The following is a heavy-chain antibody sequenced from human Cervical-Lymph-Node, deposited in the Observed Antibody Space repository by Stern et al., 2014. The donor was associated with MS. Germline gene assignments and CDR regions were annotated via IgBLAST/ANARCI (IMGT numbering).Heavy chain of an antibody. CDR3: ASGTRSSWYFDF. V-gene: IGHV1-69*01. CDR1: GGTFSSDA. D-gene: IGHD6-13*01. J-gene: IGHJ4*02. Sequence: VQLVQSGAEVKKPGSSMKVSCKASGGTFSSDAIGWVRQAPGQGLEWMGGIIPIFETANYAQKFQGRVTITADQSTKTAYLELSSLTSRDTAMYFCASGTRSSWYFDFWGQGTLVTVST. CDR2: IIPIFETA.